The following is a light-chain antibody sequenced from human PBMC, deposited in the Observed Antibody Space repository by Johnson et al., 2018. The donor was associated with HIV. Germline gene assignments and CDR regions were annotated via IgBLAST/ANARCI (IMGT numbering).Light chain of an antibody. CDR1: SSNIGNNY. J-gene: IGLJ1*01. V-gene: IGLV1-51*01. CDR2: DNN. CDR3: GTWASSLSAGKV. Sequence: QSVLTQPPSVSAAPGQKVTISCSGSSSNIGNNYVSWYQQLPGTAPKLLIYDNNKRPPGIPDRFSGSKSGTSATLAITGLPTGDEADYYCGTWASSLSAGKVFGTGTKVTVL.